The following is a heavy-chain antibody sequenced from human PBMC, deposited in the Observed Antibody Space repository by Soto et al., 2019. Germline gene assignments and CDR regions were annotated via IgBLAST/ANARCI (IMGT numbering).Heavy chain of an antibody. CDR3: AHSSRHWLAFDY. D-gene: IGHD6-19*01. J-gene: IGHJ4*02. V-gene: IGHV2-5*02. Sequence: QITLEESGPTLVKPTQTLTLTCTCSGFSLTTSGVGVGWIRQPPGKALEWLALIYWDDDKRYSPSLKSRLTITKDTSKNQVVLTMINMDPVDAATYYCAHSSRHWLAFDYWGQGTLVTVSS. CDR2: IYWDDDK. CDR1: GFSLTTSGVG.